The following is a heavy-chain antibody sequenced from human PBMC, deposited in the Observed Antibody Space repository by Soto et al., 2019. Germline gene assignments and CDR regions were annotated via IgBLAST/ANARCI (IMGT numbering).Heavy chain of an antibody. Sequence: DVQLLESGGGLVQPGGSLRLSCAASGFSFSTYVMSWVRQAPGKGLEWVSSISASGGSTYYADSVKGRFTISRDNSKNTLYVQMNSLRSDDTAVYYCAKERPGYWGQGTLVTVSP. CDR2: ISASGGST. J-gene: IGHJ4*02. CDR1: GFSFSTYV. V-gene: IGHV3-23*01. CDR3: AKERPGY.